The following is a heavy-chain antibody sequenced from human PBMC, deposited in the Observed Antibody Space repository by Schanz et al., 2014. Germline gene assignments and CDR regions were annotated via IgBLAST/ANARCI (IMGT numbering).Heavy chain of an antibody. V-gene: IGHV3-53*04. CDR3: ARAQGVIRLYYGVDV. CDR2: IYSSGST. D-gene: IGHD3-10*01. Sequence: DVQLVDSGGGLVQPGGSLRLSCAASGFTVSNSYIHWVRQAPGKGLEWVSTIYSSGSTYYADSVRGRFTISRDNSINTVYLQMNSLRSDDAAVYYCARAQGVIRLYYGVDVWGQGTTVTVSS. J-gene: IGHJ6*02. CDR1: GFTVSNSY.